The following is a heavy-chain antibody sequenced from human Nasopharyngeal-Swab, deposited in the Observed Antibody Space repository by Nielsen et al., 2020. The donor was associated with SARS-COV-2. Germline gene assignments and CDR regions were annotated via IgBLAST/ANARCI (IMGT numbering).Heavy chain of an antibody. CDR1: GFSFSSYI. CDR2: VSHDRSYE. J-gene: IGHJ4*02. V-gene: IGHV3-30-3*01. Sequence: GESLKISCAASGFSFSSYIMNWVRQAPGKGLDWVAVVSHDRSYEHYADSVRGRFIISRDNSKSTLDLQMNSLRAEDTAVYYCAKDYDIGYWGQGTLATVSS. CDR3: AKDYDIGY. D-gene: IGHD3-9*01.